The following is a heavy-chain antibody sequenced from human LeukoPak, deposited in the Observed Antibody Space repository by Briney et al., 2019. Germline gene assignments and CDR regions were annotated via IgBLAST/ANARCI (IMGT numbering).Heavy chain of an antibody. CDR1: GYTFTSYY. V-gene: IGHV1-46*01. Sequence: ASVKVSCKASGYTFTSYYMHWVRQAPGQGLEWMGIINPSGGSTSYAQKFQGRVTMTRDTSTSTVYMELSSLRFEDTAVYCCARGAYAKEELAPPGWDYWGQGTLVTVSS. J-gene: IGHJ4*02. D-gene: IGHD1-26*01. CDR2: INPSGGST. CDR3: ARGAYAKEELAPPGWDY.